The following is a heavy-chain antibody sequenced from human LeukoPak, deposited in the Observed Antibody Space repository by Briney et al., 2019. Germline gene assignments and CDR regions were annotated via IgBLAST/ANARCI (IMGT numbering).Heavy chain of an antibody. CDR2: INHSGST. CDR1: GFTFSSYA. V-gene: IGHV4-34*01. J-gene: IGHJ6*03. D-gene: IGHD3-3*01. CDR3: ARGRYDFWSGNYYMDV. Sequence: GSLRLSCAASGFTFSSYAMSWVRQAPGKGLEWIGEINHSGSTNYNPSLKSRVTISVDTSKNQFSLKLSSVTAADTAVYYCARGRYDFWSGNYYMDVWGKGTTVTVSS.